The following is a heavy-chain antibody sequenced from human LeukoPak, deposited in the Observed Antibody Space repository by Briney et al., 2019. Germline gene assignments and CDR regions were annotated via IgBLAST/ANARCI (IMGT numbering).Heavy chain of an antibody. CDR2: IYYSGNT. Sequence: PSETLSLTCTVSGDSISTSNSYWGWIRQPPGTGLEWIGSIYYSGNTYYNASLKSRVTISVDTSKNQFSLKLTSVTAADTAVYYCAGGYSYGSTYYYMDVWGKGTTVTISS. J-gene: IGHJ6*03. CDR1: GDSISTSNSY. CDR3: AGGYSYGSTYYYMDV. D-gene: IGHD5-18*01. V-gene: IGHV4-39*01.